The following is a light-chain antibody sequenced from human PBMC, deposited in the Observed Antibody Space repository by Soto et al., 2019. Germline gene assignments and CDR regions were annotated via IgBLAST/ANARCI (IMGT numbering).Light chain of an antibody. CDR1: SSNIGAGYA. CDR3: QSYDSSLSGLDV. V-gene: IGLV1-40*01. CDR2: GNS. Sequence: QSVLTQPPSVSGAPGQSVTISCTGSSSNIGAGYAVHWYQQLPGTAPKLLIYGNSIRPSGVPDRFSGSKSGTSASLAITGLQAEDEADYYCQSYDSSLSGLDVFGTGTKLTVL. J-gene: IGLJ1*01.